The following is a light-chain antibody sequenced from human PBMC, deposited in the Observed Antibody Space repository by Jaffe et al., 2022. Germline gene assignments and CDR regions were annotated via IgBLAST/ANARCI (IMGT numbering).Light chain of an antibody. CDR2: DAS. Sequence: EIVLTQSPATLSLSPGERATLSCRASRGVGNYLAWYQQKVGQAPRLLIYDASNRATGIPARFSGSASGADFTLTISSLEPEDFAVYYCQQRSTWPITFGQGTRLEIK. V-gene: IGKV3-11*01. CDR1: RGVGNY. J-gene: IGKJ5*01. CDR3: QQRSTWPIT.